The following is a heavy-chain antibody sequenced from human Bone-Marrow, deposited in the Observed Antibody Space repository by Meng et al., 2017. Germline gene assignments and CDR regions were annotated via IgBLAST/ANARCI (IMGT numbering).Heavy chain of an antibody. CDR2: IIWNCGSI. J-gene: IGHJ1*01. D-gene: IGHD3-22*01. Sequence: SLKISCASSGFTFDYYAMHWVRQAPGKGLEWVSVIIWNCGSIGYADSVKSRFTISRDNAKNSLYLQMNSLRAEDTALYYCAKYGYYDSSGSHEYFQYWGQGTLVTVSS. CDR3: AKYGYYDSSGSHEYFQY. V-gene: IGHV3-9*01. CDR1: GFTFDYYA.